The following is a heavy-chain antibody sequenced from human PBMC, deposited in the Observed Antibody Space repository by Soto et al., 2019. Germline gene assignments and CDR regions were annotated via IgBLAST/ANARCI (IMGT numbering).Heavy chain of an antibody. D-gene: IGHD1-20*01. V-gene: IGHV3-23*01. CDR1: GFTLRNYA. CDR3: AKAKNDYNWDNRPPFDY. CDR2: ISANDVGS. Sequence: GGSLRLSCEASGFTLRNYAMTWIRQAPGKGLEWVSLISANDVGSYYAESVKTRFTISTDQSRNTVYLQMDSLRADDTAIYYCAKAKNDYNWDNRPPFDYWGQGTLVTVSS. J-gene: IGHJ4*02.